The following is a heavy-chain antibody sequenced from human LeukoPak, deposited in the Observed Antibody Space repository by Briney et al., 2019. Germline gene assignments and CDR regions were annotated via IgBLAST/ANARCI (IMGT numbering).Heavy chain of an antibody. CDR2: IVVGSGNT. CDR1: GFTFSSSA. V-gene: IGHV1-58*02. CDR3: AADDQQVVM. D-gene: IGHD2-8*01. J-gene: IGHJ4*02. Sequence: SVKVSCKASGFTFSSSAMQWVRQARGQRLEWIGWIVVGSGNTNYAQKFQERVTVARDMSTSTVYMELTSLRSEDTAVYYCAADDQQVVMWGQGTLVTVSS.